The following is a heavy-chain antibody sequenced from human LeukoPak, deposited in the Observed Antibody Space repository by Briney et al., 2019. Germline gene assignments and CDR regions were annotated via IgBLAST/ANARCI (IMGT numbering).Heavy chain of an antibody. V-gene: IGHV4-59*01. Sequence: PSEALSLTCTVSGGSISNYWSWIRQPPGQGLEWIGYIYYSGSPSYNPSLKSRVTISVDTSKNHFSLKLNSLTAADTAVYYCARGMPHDLWGQGTLVTVSS. CDR1: GGSISNY. J-gene: IGHJ5*02. D-gene: IGHD2-2*01. CDR2: IYYSGSP. CDR3: ARGMPHDL.